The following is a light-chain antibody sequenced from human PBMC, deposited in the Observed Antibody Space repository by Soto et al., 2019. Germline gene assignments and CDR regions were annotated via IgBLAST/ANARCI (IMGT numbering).Light chain of an antibody. CDR3: QQSYSTPNT. CDR2: TAS. V-gene: IGKV1-39*01. CDR1: QSISSY. Sequence: DIPMTQSPSSLSASVGDRVTITCRASQSISSYLNWYQQKPGKAPKLLIYTASNLQSGVPLRFSGSGSGTDFTLTISSLQPEDIATYYCQQSYSTPNTFGQGTKLQIK. J-gene: IGKJ2*01.